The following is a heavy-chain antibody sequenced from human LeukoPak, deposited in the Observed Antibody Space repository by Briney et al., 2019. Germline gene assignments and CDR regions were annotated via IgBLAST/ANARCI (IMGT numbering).Heavy chain of an antibody. CDR2: VNHSGST. D-gene: IGHD2-15*01. Sequence: SETLSLTCAVYGGSFSGYYWSWIRQPPGKGLEWIGEVNHSGSTNYNPSLKSRVTISVDTSKNQFSLKLSSVTAADTAVYYCARGQDIVVVVAATPVAWFDPWGQGTLVTVSS. CDR1: GGSFSGYY. CDR3: ARGQDIVVVVAATPVAWFDP. J-gene: IGHJ5*02. V-gene: IGHV4-34*01.